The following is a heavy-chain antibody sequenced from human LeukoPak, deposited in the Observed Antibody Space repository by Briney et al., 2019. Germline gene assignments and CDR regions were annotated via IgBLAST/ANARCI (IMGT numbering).Heavy chain of an antibody. V-gene: IGHV3-48*01. Sequence: GGSLRLSCAASGFSFTAHSMNWVRQAPGRGLEWISYIGPGGDIYYADSVTGRFTVSRDTAKNSLYLRMNGLRVEDTAVYYCARRFDSWGQGTLVTVSS. J-gene: IGHJ4*02. CDR1: GFSFTAHS. CDR2: IGPGGDI. CDR3: ARRFDS.